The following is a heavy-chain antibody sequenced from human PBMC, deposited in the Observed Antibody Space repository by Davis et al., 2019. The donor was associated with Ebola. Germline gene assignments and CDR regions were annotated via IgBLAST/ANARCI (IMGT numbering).Heavy chain of an antibody. Sequence: ASVKVSCKASGYTFTGYYMHWVRQAPGQGLEWMGWIHPNSGGTNYAQKFQGRVTMTRDTSISTAYMELSRLRSDDTAVYYCAMGQVVYASMDVWGQGTTVTVSS. V-gene: IGHV1-2*02. J-gene: IGHJ6*02. D-gene: IGHD2-8*02. CDR2: IHPNSGGT. CDR1: GYTFTGYY. CDR3: AMGQVVYASMDV.